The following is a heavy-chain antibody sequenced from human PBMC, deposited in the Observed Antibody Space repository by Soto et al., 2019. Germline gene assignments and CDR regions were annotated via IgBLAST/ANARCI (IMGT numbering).Heavy chain of an antibody. CDR1: GDTFSSYA. CDR2: IIPIFGTA. CDR3: ARERMQQPRWFDP. V-gene: IGHV1-69*06. D-gene: IGHD6-13*01. Sequence: SVKGCGKTSGDTFSSYAISWVRQAPGQGLEWMGGIIPIFGTANYAQKFQGRVAITADKSTSTAYMELSSLRSEDTAVYYCARERMQQPRWFDPWGRGTLVTVSS. J-gene: IGHJ5*02.